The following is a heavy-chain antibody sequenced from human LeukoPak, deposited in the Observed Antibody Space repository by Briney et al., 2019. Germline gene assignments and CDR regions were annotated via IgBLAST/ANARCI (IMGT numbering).Heavy chain of an antibody. V-gene: IGHV1-2*02. J-gene: IGHJ5*02. D-gene: IGHD1-20*01. Sequence: ASVKVSCKASGYTFTGYYMHWVRQAPGQGLEWMGWINPNSGGTNYAQKFQGRVTMTRDTSISIAYMELSRLRSDDTAVYYCASLWSMVTGTPGPNWFDPWGQGTLVTVSS. CDR1: GYTFTGYY. CDR2: INPNSGGT. CDR3: ASLWSMVTGTPGPNWFDP.